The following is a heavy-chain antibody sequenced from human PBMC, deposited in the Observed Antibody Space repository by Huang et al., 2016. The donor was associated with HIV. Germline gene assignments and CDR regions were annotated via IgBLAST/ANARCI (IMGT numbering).Heavy chain of an antibody. J-gene: IGHJ4*02. CDR2: IGTTQNAI. D-gene: IGHD4-17*01. CDR3: AREPFYGDYIDF. CDR1: RFTFKDHG. V-gene: IGHV3-48*02. Sequence: EVQLVESGGGLVQPGGSLRLSCAASRFTFKDHGMNWVRQAQGKGLEWLSYIGTTQNAIYYADSVKGRFTISRDNAKSSLFLQMSSLRDEDTAMYYCAREPFYGDYIDFWGQGTLVTVS.